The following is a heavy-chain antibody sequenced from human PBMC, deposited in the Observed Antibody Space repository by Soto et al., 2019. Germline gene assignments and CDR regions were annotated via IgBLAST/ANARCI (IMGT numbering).Heavy chain of an antibody. V-gene: IGHV3-23*01. CDR2: VSDSGGSA. CDR3: TRRPSTGTNGPLVY. D-gene: IGHD1-1*01. J-gene: IGHJ4*02. CDR1: GFTFSRYA. Sequence: VGSLTLSCAASGFTFSRYAMNWVRQAPGKGLEWVSSVSDSGGSAYYADSVKGRFTVSRDNSKNTLYLQMNSLRTEDTAFYYCTRRPSTGTNGPLVYWGQGTLVTVSS.